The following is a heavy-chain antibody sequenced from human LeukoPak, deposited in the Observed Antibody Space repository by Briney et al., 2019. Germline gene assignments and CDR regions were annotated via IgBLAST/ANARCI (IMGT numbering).Heavy chain of an antibody. D-gene: IGHD2-2*02. V-gene: IGHV4-39*07. Sequence: PSETLSLTCVFSGDSISDDSVNKNNWLNWVRQAPGKGLEWIGSIYYSGSTYYNPSLKSRVTISVDTSKNQFSLKLSSVTAADTAVYYCARAREPLLYTYFFDYWGQGTLVTVSS. CDR1: GDSISDDSVNKNNW. CDR3: ARAREPLLYTYFFDY. CDR2: IYYSGST. J-gene: IGHJ4*02.